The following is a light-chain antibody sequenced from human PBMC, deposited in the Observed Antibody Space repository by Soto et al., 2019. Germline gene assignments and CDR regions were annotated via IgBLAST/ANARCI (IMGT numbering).Light chain of an antibody. CDR3: HQYDSSRPFELT. Sequence: DIVLTQSTGTLSLSPGERATLSCRASQIFSISYLAWYQQRPGHAPRLLIYGASRRATGIPDRFSGSGSATDFTLTINRMEPEDFAVYYCHQYDSSRPFELTYGGGSKVDI. CDR1: QIFSISY. CDR2: GAS. V-gene: IGKV3-20*01. J-gene: IGKJ4*01.